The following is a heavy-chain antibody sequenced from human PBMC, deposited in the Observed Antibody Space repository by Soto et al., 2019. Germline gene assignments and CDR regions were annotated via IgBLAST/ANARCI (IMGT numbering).Heavy chain of an antibody. CDR1: GFIFCDHG. CDR3: ATDRGPYGSGSFFDY. Sequence: GGSLRLSCVGTGFIFCDHGMTWVRQAPGKGLEWIASIGGDDPRGVSSYYADSVKGRFTISRDNSKNTLYLQMNSLRAEDTAVYYCATDRGPYGSGSFFDYWGQGTLVTVSS. V-gene: IGHV3-23*01. J-gene: IGHJ4*02. CDR2: IGGDDPRGVSS. D-gene: IGHD3-10*01.